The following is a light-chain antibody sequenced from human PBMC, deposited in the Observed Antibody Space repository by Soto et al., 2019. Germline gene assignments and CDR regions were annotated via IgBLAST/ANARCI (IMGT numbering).Light chain of an antibody. V-gene: IGKV3-20*01. CDR1: QSVSSSY. J-gene: IGKJ3*01. Sequence: EIVLTQSPGTLSLSPGERATLSCRASQSVSSSYLAWYQQKPGHAPRLLIYGASSRATGIPDRFSGSGSGTDFTLTISRLEPEDFAVYYCQHYGSSPFTFGPGTKVDIK. CDR3: QHYGSSPFT. CDR2: GAS.